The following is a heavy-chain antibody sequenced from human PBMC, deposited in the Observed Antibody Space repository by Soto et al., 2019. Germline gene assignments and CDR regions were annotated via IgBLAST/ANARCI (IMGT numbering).Heavy chain of an antibody. CDR2: ISCCGGSA. CDR1: GFNFKKFA. CDR3: AKADGQQWLIPHLDN. J-gene: IGHJ4*02. Sequence: PGGSLRLSCVASGFNFKKFAMAWVRQAAGEGLEWVSGISCCGGSASYADSVKGRFSIARDDSKNTVSLQLNSLRVEDTAQYYCAKADGQQWLIPHLDNWGQGXLVTVYS. D-gene: IGHD6-19*01. V-gene: IGHV3-23*01.